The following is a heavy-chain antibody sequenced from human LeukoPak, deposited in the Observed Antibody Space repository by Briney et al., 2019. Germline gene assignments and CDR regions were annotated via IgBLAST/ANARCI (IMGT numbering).Heavy chain of an antibody. CDR2: IYYTGNT. Sequence: SSETLSLTCAVYGGSFSGYYWSWIRQPPGKGLEWIGNIYYTGNTYYNSSLKSRVTISVDTSKNQFSLKLSSVTAADTAVYYCARGSRVGATTGYFDYWGQGTLVTVSS. CDR3: ARGSRVGATTGYFDY. J-gene: IGHJ4*02. V-gene: IGHV4-34*01. D-gene: IGHD1-26*01. CDR1: GGSFSGYY.